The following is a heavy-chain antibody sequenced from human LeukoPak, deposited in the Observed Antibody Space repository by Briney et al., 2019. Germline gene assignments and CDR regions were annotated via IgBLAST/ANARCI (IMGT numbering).Heavy chain of an antibody. Sequence: SGTLSLTCAVTGDSISTTYWWSWVRQPPGKGLEWIGEIFHDGGTTYNPSLKSRVIISVDNSKNQFSLKLNSVTAADTALYYCARGSTKRAYNNWFDPWGQGTLVTVTS. D-gene: IGHD5/OR15-5a*01. J-gene: IGHJ5*02. CDR2: IFHDGGT. V-gene: IGHV4-4*02. CDR1: GDSISTTYW. CDR3: ARGSTKRAYNNWFDP.